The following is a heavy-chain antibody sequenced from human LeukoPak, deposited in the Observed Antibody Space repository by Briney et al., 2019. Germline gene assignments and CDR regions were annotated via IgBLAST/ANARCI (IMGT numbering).Heavy chain of an antibody. CDR1: GFTVRRNY. D-gene: IGHD2-8*01. Sequence: GGSLRLSCAASGFTVRRNYVSWVRQAPGKGLEWVSVIYSGGSTYYADSVKGRFIISRDNSKNTLYLQMNSLRAEDTAVYYCARGGRPYCTNGVCYSSGPWGFDYWGQGTLVTVSS. CDR2: IYSGGST. J-gene: IGHJ4*02. V-gene: IGHV3-53*01. CDR3: ARGGRPYCTNGVCYSSGPWGFDY.